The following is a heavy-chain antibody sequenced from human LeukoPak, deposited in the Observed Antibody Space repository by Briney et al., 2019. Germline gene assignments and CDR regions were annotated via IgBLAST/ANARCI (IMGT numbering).Heavy chain of an antibody. D-gene: IGHD1-1*01. CDR2: ISSSGGST. CDR3: AKSTTTGLNDAFDI. Sequence: GGTLRLSCEASGFIFNNYAMSWVRQAPGKGLEWVSIISSSGGSTNYAASVKGRFTISRDNSKNTLYLQMNSLRGEDTAVYYCAKSTTTGLNDAFDIWGQGTMVTVSS. V-gene: IGHV3-23*01. J-gene: IGHJ3*02. CDR1: GFIFNNYA.